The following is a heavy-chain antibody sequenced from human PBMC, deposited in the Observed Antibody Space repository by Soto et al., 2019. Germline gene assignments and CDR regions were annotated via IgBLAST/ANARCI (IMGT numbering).Heavy chain of an antibody. CDR2: TYYRSKWYD. V-gene: IGHV6-1*01. CDR1: GDSVSSKSVA. D-gene: IGHD6-6*01. J-gene: IGHJ4*02. Sequence: SQTRSLTCAIFGDSVSSKSVAWNWIRQSPSRGLEWLGRTYYRSKWYDDYAVSVKSRITINPDTSKNQFSLQLNSVTAADTAVYYCARSSIEPRVFMYPFDSWGQGTLVTVSS. CDR3: ARSSIEPRVFMYPFDS.